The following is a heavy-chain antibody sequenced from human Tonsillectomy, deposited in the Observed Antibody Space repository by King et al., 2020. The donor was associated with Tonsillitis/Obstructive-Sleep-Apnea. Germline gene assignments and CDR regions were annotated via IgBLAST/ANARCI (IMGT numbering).Heavy chain of an antibody. J-gene: IGHJ4*02. CDR2: VSVRGGST. CDR1: GFTFSNHV. V-gene: IGHV3-23*04. D-gene: IGHD3-3*01. Sequence: QLVESGGGSVQPGGSLRLFCAASGFTFSNHVMSWVRQAPGKGLEWISSVSVRGGSTVYADSVKGRFTISRDNSKNTLFLQMDSLRVDDTAVYYCAKSPPDFWGLFDYWGQGTVVTVSS. CDR3: AKSPPDFWGLFDY.